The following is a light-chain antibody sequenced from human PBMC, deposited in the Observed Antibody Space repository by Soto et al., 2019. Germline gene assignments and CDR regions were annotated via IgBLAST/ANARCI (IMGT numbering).Light chain of an antibody. V-gene: IGLV2-14*01. Sequence: QSALTQPASVSGSPGQSITISCTGTSSDVGGYYYVSWYQQHPRKAPKPMIYDVSQRPSGVSYRFSGSKSGNTASLTISGLQSEDEADYYCRSYTTTRTVVFGGGTKLTVL. J-gene: IGLJ2*01. CDR1: SSDVGGYYY. CDR2: DVS. CDR3: RSYTTTRTVV.